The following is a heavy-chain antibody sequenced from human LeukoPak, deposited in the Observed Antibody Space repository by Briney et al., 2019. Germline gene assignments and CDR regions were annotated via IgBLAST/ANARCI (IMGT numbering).Heavy chain of an antibody. CDR2: IYYSGST. J-gene: IGHJ4*02. V-gene: IGHV4-59*01. Sequence: PSETLSLTCTVSGGSISSYYRSWIRPPPGKGLEWVGYIYYSGSTNYNPSLKSRVTISVDTSKNQFSLKLSSVTAADTAVYYCARGGTYYGSGSYYNAPPDYWGQGTLVTVSS. D-gene: IGHD3-10*01. CDR1: GGSISSYY. CDR3: ARGGTYYGSGSYYNAPPDY.